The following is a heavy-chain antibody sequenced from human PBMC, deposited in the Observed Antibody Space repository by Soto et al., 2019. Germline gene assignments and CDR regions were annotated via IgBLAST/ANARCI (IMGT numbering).Heavy chain of an antibody. Sequence: SETLSLTCAVYGGSFSGYYWSWIRQPPGKGLEWIGYIAYSGDTYYNPSLRSRVTISADTSENKFSLTLKSVTAADTAVYFCARDFERSAIGPWGQGTSVTVSS. J-gene: IGHJ5*02. CDR1: GGSFSGYY. CDR3: ARDFERSAIGP. V-gene: IGHV4-34*11. D-gene: IGHD3-9*01. CDR2: IAYSGDT.